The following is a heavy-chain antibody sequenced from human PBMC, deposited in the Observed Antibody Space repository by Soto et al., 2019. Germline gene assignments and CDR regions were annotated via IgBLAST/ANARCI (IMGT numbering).Heavy chain of an antibody. V-gene: IGHV1-69*13. D-gene: IGHD4-4*01. CDR3: ARDPSTVNKLIGVWFDP. CDR2: IKPISDTT. Sequence: SVKVSCKASGDTFCRFTINWVRQAPGQGLEWMGGIKPISDTTTYAQRFQGRVTLTADASTSTVYMELSSLRSEDTAMYYCARDPSTVNKLIGVWFDPWGRGTLVTVSS. CDR1: GDTFCRFT. J-gene: IGHJ5*02.